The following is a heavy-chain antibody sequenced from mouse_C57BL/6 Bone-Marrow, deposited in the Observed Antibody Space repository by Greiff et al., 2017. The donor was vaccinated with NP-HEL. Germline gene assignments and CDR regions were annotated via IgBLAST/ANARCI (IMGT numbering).Heavy chain of an antibody. CDR3: YYGSGYWFAY. D-gene: IGHD1-1*01. CDR2: INPSSGYT. J-gene: IGHJ3*01. CDR1: GYTFTSYW. V-gene: IGHV1-7*01. Sequence: QVQLQQSGAELAKPGASVTLSCKASGYTFTSYWMHWVKQRPVQGLEWIGYINPSSGYTKYNQKFKDKATVTADKSSSTAYMQLSSLTYEDSAVYYCYYGSGYWFAYWGQGTLVTVSA.